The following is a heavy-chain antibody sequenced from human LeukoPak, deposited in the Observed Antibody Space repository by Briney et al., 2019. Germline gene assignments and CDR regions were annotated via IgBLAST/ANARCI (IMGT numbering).Heavy chain of an antibody. D-gene: IGHD6-19*01. CDR1: GFTFSSYW. CDR2: INTDGSRT. CDR3: ARDPDSSGWVD. Sequence: GGSLRLSCAASGFTFSSYWIHWVRQAPGKGLAWVSRINTDGSRTTYADSVKGRFTISRDNAKNTVYLQMNSLRAEDTAVYYCARDPDSSGWVDWGQGTLVTVSS. J-gene: IGHJ4*02. V-gene: IGHV3-74*01.